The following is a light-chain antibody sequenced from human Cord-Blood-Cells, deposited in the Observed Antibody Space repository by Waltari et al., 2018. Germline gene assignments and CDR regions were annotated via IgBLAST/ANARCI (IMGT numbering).Light chain of an antibody. Sequence: DVVMTQSPLSLPVTLGQPASISCRSSQSLVHSDGNTYLNWFQQRPGQSPRRLLCKVSNRDSVGPDRFSGGGSGTDFTLKISRVEAEDVGVDYCMQGTHWPWTFGQGTKVEIK. V-gene: IGKV2-30*02. J-gene: IGKJ1*01. CDR1: QSLVHSDGNTY. CDR3: MQGTHWPWT. CDR2: KVS.